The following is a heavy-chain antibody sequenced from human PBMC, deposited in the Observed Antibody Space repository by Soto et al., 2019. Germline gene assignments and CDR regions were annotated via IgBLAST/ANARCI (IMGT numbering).Heavy chain of an antibody. Sequence: GGSLRLSCAASGFTFSSYAMHWVRQAPGKGLEWVAVISYDGSNKYYADSVKGRFTISRDNSKNTLYLQMNSLRAEDTAVYYCARAPIAVAGKYYYYGMDVWGQGTTVTVSS. D-gene: IGHD6-19*01. CDR3: ARAPIAVAGKYYYYGMDV. CDR1: GFTFSSYA. CDR2: ISYDGSNK. V-gene: IGHV3-30-3*01. J-gene: IGHJ6*02.